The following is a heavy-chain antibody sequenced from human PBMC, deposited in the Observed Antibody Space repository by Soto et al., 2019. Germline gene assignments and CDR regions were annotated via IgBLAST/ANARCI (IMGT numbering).Heavy chain of an antibody. V-gene: IGHV4-31*03. CDR3: ARDKRSVRWFDP. J-gene: IGHJ5*02. CDR2: IYYSGST. CDR1: GGSISSGGYY. Sequence: QVQLQESGPGLVKPSQTLSLTCTVSGGSISSGGYYWSWIRQHPWKGLEWIGYIYYSGSTYYNPSLKSRVTISVDTSKNQFSLKLSSVTAADTAVYYCARDKRSVRWFDPWGQGTLVTVSS.